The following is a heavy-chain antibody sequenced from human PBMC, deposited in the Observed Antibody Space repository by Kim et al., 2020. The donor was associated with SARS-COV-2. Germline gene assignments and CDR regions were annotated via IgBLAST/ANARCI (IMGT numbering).Heavy chain of an antibody. J-gene: IGHJ4*02. CDR1: GYTFTSYG. Sequence: ASVKVSCKASGYTFTSYGISWVRQAPGQGLEWMGWISAYNGNTNYAQKLQGRVTMTTDTSTSTAYMELRSLRSDDTAVYYCAGDSAPYYYGSGSYNDYWGQGTLVTVSS. CDR2: ISAYNGNT. CDR3: AGDSAPYYYGSGSYNDY. V-gene: IGHV1-18*01. D-gene: IGHD3-10*01.